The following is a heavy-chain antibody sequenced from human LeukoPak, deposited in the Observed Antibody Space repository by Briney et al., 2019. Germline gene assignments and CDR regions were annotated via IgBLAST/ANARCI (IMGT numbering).Heavy chain of an antibody. D-gene: IGHD5-18*01. Sequence: SETLSLTCTVSGGSISSYYWSWIRQPPGKGLEWIGYIYYSGSTNYNPSLKSRVTISVDTSKNQFSLKLTSVTAADTAVYYCARTTEGGYTYGYFYYYYMDVWGKGTTVTNSS. V-gene: IGHV4-59*01. CDR1: GGSISSYY. J-gene: IGHJ6*03. CDR3: ARTTEGGYTYGYFYYYYMDV. CDR2: IYYSGST.